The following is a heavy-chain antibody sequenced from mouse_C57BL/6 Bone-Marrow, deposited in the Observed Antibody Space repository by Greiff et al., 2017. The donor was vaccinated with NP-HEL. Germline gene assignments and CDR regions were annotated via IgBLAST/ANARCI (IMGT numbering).Heavy chain of an antibody. J-gene: IGHJ3*01. D-gene: IGHD2-3*01. V-gene: IGHV2-3*01. CDR2: IWCDGST. Sequence: PCLLAPSHSLSFSFPFSGFSFPFSVVSWVEQRPGKGREWLGVIWCDGSTNYHSALISRLSISKDNSKSQVFLKLNSLQTDDTATYYCAKRHMSWFAYWGQGTLVTVSA. CDR1: GFSFPFSV. CDR3: AKRHMSWFAY.